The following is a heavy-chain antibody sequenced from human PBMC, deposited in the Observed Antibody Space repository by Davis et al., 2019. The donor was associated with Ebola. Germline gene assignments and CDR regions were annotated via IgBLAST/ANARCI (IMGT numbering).Heavy chain of an antibody. D-gene: IGHD2-15*01. CDR3: AKGRVGYCRDTSCLVDF. Sequence: GESLKISCAASGFTFNNYGMTWVRQAPGKGLEWISAISSNGDSTYYAESLRGRFTISRDNSKNTLYLQMKSLRAADTALYYCAKGRVGYCRDTSCLVDFWGQGTQVTVSP. V-gene: IGHV3-23*01. J-gene: IGHJ4*02. CDR2: ISSNGDST. CDR1: GFTFNNYG.